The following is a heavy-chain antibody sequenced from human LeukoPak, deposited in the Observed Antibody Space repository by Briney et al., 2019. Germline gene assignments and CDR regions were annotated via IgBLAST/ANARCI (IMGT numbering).Heavy chain of an antibody. CDR2: INQSGRT. Sequence: SETLSLTCAAYGGSFNGYYWSWIRQPPGEGLEWIGEINQSGRTNYNPSLKSRLTISVDRSKNQFSLKLKFVTAADTAVYYCARGMVRGVITFYYGMDVWGQGTTVTVSS. CDR1: GGSFNGYY. CDR3: ARGMVRGVITFYYGMDV. J-gene: IGHJ6*02. V-gene: IGHV4-34*01. D-gene: IGHD3-10*01.